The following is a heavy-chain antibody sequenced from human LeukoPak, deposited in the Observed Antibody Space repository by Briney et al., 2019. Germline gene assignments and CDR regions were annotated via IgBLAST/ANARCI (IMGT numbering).Heavy chain of an antibody. D-gene: IGHD3-10*01. J-gene: IGHJ3*02. V-gene: IGHV3-30*02. Sequence: GGSLRLSCAASGFTFSSYAMHWVRQAPGKGLEWVAFIRYDGSNKYYADSVKGRFTISRDNSKNTLYLQMNSLRAEDTAVYYCAKLLLWFGIGAFDIWGQGTMVTVSS. CDR3: AKLLLWFGIGAFDI. CDR2: IRYDGSNK. CDR1: GFTFSSYA.